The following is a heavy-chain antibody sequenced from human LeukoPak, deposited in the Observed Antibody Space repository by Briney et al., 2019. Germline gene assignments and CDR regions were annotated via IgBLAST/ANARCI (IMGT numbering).Heavy chain of an antibody. CDR1: GFTFSDYY. Sequence: GGSLRLSCTASGFTFSDYYMSWIRGAPGKGLGWGSYISSSRSYTNYADAVKGRFTISRDNAKNSLYLQMNSLRAEDTAVYYCARAGPRGDWGQGTLVTASS. J-gene: IGHJ4*02. CDR3: ARAGPRGD. CDR2: ISSSRSYT. D-gene: IGHD3-10*01. V-gene: IGHV3-11*06.